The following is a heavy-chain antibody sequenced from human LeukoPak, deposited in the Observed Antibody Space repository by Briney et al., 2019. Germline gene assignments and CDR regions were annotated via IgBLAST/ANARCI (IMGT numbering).Heavy chain of an antibody. CDR3: ARDLDSGSYYMDYYYGMDV. Sequence: ASVKVSCKASGYTFTSYYTHWVRQAPGQGLEWMGIINPSGGSTSYAQKFQGRVTMTRDTSTSTVYMELSSLRSEDTAVYYCARDLDSGSYYMDYYYGMDVWGQGTTVTVSS. CDR2: INPSGGST. D-gene: IGHD1-26*01. CDR1: GYTFTSYY. J-gene: IGHJ6*02. V-gene: IGHV1-46*01.